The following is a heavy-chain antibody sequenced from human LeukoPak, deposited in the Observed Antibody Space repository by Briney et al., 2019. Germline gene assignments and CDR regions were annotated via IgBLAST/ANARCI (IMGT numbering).Heavy chain of an antibody. D-gene: IGHD2-21*02. CDR3: AGGGDNDAFDI. J-gene: IGHJ3*02. Sequence: SETLSLTCAVSGYSISSGYYWGWIRQSPGKGLEWIGTISHSGSTYYNPSLKSRVTISVDRSKNQFSLNLSFVTAADTAVYYCAGGGDNDAFDIWGQGTMVTVSS. V-gene: IGHV4-38-2*01. CDR1: GYSISSGYY. CDR2: ISHSGST.